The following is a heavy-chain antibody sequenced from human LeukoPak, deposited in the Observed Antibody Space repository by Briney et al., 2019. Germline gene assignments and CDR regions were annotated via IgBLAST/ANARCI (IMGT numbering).Heavy chain of an antibody. CDR3: ARVQGYMVRGVTISMDV. CDR1: GFTFSDYY. CDR2: ISSSGSTI. V-gene: IGHV3-11*01. D-gene: IGHD3-10*01. J-gene: IGHJ6*04. Sequence: GGSLRLSCAASGFTFSDYYMSWIRQAPGKGLEWVSYISSSGSTIYYADSVKGRFTISRDNAKNSLYLQMNSLRAEDTAVYYCARVQGYMVRGVTISMDVWGKGTTVTISS.